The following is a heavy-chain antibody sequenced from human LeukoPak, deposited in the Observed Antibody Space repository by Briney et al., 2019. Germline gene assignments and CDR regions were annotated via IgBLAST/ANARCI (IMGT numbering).Heavy chain of an antibody. D-gene: IGHD3-9*01. V-gene: IGHV3-7*01. CDR1: GFTFSSYW. Sequence: GGSLRLSCAASGFTFSSYWMNWVPQAPGKALEWVANINGDGRDKYYVGSVRGRFTISRDNADNALYLQMNSLRGDDTALYYCARGVDSAIDWWGQGTLVTVSS. CDR3: ARGVDSAIDW. CDR2: INGDGRDK. J-gene: IGHJ4*02.